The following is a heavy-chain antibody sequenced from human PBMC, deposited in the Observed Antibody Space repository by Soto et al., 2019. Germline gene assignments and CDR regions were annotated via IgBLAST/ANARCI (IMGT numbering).Heavy chain of an antibody. CDR3: AKDRPFDIVVVVAATLL. D-gene: IGHD2-15*01. V-gene: IGHV3-23*01. CDR2: ISGSGDNT. J-gene: IGHJ4*02. Sequence: GGSLRLSCAASGFTFSSYAMSWARQAPGKGLEWVSGISGSGDNTYYADSVKGRFTISRDNSKNTLYLQMNSLRAEDTAVYYCAKDRPFDIVVVVAATLLWGQGTLVTVSS. CDR1: GFTFSSYA.